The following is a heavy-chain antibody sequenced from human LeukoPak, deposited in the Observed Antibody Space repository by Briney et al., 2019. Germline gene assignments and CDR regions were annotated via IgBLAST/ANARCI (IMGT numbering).Heavy chain of an antibody. CDR1: GFTFTTYA. Sequence: GGSLRLSCAASGFTFTTYAMSWVRQAPGKGLEWVSSISDIDGSTYYADSVKGRFTISRDNSRNTLYLQMNTLRAEDTAVYYCGKGGGGGCSSSSCSNLFDNWGQGTLVTVSS. V-gene: IGHV3-23*01. D-gene: IGHD2-2*01. J-gene: IGHJ4*02. CDR3: GKGGGGGCSSSSCSNLFDN. CDR2: ISDIDGST.